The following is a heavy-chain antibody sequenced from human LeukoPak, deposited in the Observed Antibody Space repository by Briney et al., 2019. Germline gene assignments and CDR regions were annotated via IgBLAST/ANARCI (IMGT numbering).Heavy chain of an antibody. D-gene: IGHD2-15*01. CDR2: ISSGSSYI. Sequence: GGSLRLSCAASGFTFRKYNMNWVRQAPGKGLEWVSAISSGSSYIYYADSMKGRFTISIDNAKNSLYLQMNSLRAEDTAVYYCASGSGYCSGGSCSDYWGQGTLVTVSS. CDR3: ASGSGYCSGGSCSDY. CDR1: GFTFRKYN. V-gene: IGHV3-21*01. J-gene: IGHJ4*02.